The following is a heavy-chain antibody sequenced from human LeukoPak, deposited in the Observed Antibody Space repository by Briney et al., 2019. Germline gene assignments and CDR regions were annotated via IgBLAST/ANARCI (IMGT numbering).Heavy chain of an antibody. J-gene: IGHJ4*02. CDR1: GINFRSSG. Sequence: PGGSLRLSWAASGINFRSSGMHWVGKAPGKGLEWVTFIQNDGSDKSYAASVKGRFTISRDNSKNTVYLHMNSLRADDTALYYCAREGGRAAAGRFDYWGQGTLVTVSS. D-gene: IGHD6-13*01. CDR3: AREGGRAAAGRFDY. V-gene: IGHV3-30*02. CDR2: IQNDGSDK.